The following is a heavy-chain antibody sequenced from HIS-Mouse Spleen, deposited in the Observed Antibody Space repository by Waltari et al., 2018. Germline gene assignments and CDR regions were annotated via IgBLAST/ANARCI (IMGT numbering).Heavy chain of an antibody. V-gene: IGHV1-8*01. CDR1: GYTFTSYD. D-gene: IGHD4-4*01. Sequence: QVQLVQSGAEVKKPGASVKVSCKASGYTFTSYDINWVRQATGQGLEWMGWRNPNSGNTGYAQKFHGKVTMTRNTSISTAYMELSSLRSEDTAVYYCARGHDYSNYFDYWGQGTLVTVSS. J-gene: IGHJ4*02. CDR3: ARGHDYSNYFDY. CDR2: RNPNSGNT.